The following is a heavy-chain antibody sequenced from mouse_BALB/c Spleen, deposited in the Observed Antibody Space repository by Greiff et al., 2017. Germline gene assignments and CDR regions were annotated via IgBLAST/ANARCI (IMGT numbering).Heavy chain of an antibody. V-gene: IGHV1-55*01. CDR3: ARDYGYDPAWFAY. Sequence: QVQLQQPGAELVKPGTSVKLSCKASGYNFTSYWINWVKLRPGQGLEWIGDIYPGSGSTNYNEKFKSKATLTVDTSYSTAYMQLSSLASEDSALYYCARDYGYDPAWFAYWGQGTLVTVSA. CDR1: GYNFTSYW. CDR2: IYPGSGST. J-gene: IGHJ3*01. D-gene: IGHD2-2*01.